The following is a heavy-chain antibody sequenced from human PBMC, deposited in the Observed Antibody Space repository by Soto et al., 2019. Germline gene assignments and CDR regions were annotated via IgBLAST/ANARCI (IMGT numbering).Heavy chain of an antibody. CDR1: GYTVSTYV. Sequence: GASVKVSCKASGYTVSTYVMLWVRQAPGQSLEWMGWINTYTGDTKYSQKFQGRDTITRDTSASTVYMELSSLISEDTAVYYCARNKENWSWAVDPRGEGALVAVAS. J-gene: IGHJ5*02. V-gene: IGHV1-3*04. D-gene: IGHD1-1*01. CDR3: ARNKENWSWAVDP. CDR2: INTYTGDT.